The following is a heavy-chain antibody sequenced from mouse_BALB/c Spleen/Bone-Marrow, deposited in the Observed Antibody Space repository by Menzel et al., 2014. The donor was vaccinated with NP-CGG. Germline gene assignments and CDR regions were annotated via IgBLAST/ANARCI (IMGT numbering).Heavy chain of an antibody. CDR3: ARSGFDY. CDR1: GYTFTSSW. D-gene: IGHD3-2*02. J-gene: IGHJ2*01. V-gene: IGHV1S130*01. Sequence: VQLHQSGSVLVRPGASVKLSCKASGYTFTSSWMHWAKQRPGQGLEWIGEIHPNSGNTNYNEKFKGKATLTVDTSSSTAYVDLSSLTSEDSAVYYCARSGFDYWGQGTTLTVSS. CDR2: IHPNSGNT.